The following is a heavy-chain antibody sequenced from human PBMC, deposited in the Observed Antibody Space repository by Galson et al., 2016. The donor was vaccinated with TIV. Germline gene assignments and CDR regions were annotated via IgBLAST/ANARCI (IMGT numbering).Heavy chain of an antibody. CDR1: GGTFSNFV. J-gene: IGHJ4*02. V-gene: IGHV1-69*06. CDR2: INPIFGTA. CDR3: ARGRGYYFGSGSSYFDY. D-gene: IGHD3-10*01. Sequence: SVKVSCKASGGTFSNFVISWVRQAPGQGLEWMGSINPIFGTANYAQKFQGRVTITADTSTSTIYMALSSLSSEDTAVYYCARGRGYYFGSGSSYFDYWGQGSLVTVSS.